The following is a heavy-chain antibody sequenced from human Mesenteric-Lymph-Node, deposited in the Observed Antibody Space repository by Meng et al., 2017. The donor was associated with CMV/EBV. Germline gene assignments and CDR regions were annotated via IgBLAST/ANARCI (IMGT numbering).Heavy chain of an antibody. Sequence: GGSLRLSCAASGFTFSSYWMHWVRQAPGKGLVWVSRINSDGSSTSYADSVKGRFTISRDNAKNTLYLQMNSLRAEDTAVYYCARDQEEDDFWSGPYFDYWGQGTLVTVSS. V-gene: IGHV3-74*01. CDR3: ARDQEEDDFWSGPYFDY. CDR1: GFTFSSYW. CDR2: INSDGSST. J-gene: IGHJ4*02. D-gene: IGHD3-3*01.